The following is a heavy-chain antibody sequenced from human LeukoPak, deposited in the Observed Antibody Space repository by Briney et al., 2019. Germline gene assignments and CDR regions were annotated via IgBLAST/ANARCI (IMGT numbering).Heavy chain of an antibody. CDR3: ARGGWDCSSTSCYRLKFDY. CDR1: GGSFSGYY. V-gene: IGHV4-34*01. J-gene: IGHJ4*02. CDR2: INHSGST. Sequence: SETLSLTCAVYGGSFSGYYWSWIRQPPGKGLEWIGEINHSGSTNYYPSLKSRVTISVDTSKNQFSLKLSSVTAADTAVYYCARGGWDCSSTSCYRLKFDYWGQGTLVTVSS. D-gene: IGHD2-2*01.